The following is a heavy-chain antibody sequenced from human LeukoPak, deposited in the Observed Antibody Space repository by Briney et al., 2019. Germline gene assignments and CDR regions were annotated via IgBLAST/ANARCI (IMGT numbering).Heavy chain of an antibody. J-gene: IGHJ5*02. CDR2: INPNSGGT. CDR3: VVGAIGPSPYNWFDP. D-gene: IGHD1-26*01. V-gene: IGHV1-2*02. CDR1: GYTFTGYC. Sequence: ASVKVSCEASGYTFTGYCMHWVRQAPGQGLEWMGWINPNSGGTNYAQKFQGRVTMTRDTSISTAYMGLSRLRSDDTAVYYCVVGAIGPSPYNWFDPWGQGTLVTVSS.